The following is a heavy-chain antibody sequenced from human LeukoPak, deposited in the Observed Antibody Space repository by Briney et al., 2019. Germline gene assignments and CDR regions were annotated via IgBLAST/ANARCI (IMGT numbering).Heavy chain of an antibody. CDR3: VRELGSGF. J-gene: IGHJ4*02. Sequence: GGSLRLSCATSGFTFSSSWVHWVRQTPGKGLMWVSRINGLGTIVTSADSVKGRFTISRDNAKNTLYLQMNSLKAEDTAVYYCVRELGSGFWGQGTLVTVSS. V-gene: IGHV3-74*01. CDR2: INGLGTIV. D-gene: IGHD6-25*01. CDR1: GFTFSSSW.